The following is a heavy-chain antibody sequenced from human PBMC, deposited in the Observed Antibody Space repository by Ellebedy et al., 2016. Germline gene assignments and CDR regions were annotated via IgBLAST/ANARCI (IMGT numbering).Heavy chain of an antibody. J-gene: IGHJ5*01. CDR1: GFSLTTSGMG. CDR2: IHWDDDK. V-gene: IGHV2-5*02. D-gene: IGHD3-22*01. Sequence: SGPTLVXPTPTLTLTCTFSGFSLTTSGMGVGWIRQPPGKALEWLALIHWDDDKRYRPSLKSRLTITKDTSKNHVVLTMTNMDPVDTATYFCAHSWTASSGYANWFDSWGQGTLVTVSS. CDR3: AHSWTASSGYANWFDS.